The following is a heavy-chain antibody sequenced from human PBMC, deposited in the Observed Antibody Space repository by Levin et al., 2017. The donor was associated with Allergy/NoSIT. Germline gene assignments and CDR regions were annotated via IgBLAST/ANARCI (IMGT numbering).Heavy chain of an antibody. CDR1: TGSIIGYF. D-gene: IGHD1/OR15-1a*01. Sequence: SETLSLTCTVSTGSIIGYFWSWIRQSPGKGLEWLGCFSLSGNTNYNPSLKSRLTISVDTSRNRFFLNLNSVTAADTAVYYRARGPPPREQNTLPPSPYGMDVWGQGATVTVSS. CDR3: ARGPPPREQNTLPPSPYGMDV. J-gene: IGHJ6*02. CDR2: FSLSGNT. V-gene: IGHV4-59*01.